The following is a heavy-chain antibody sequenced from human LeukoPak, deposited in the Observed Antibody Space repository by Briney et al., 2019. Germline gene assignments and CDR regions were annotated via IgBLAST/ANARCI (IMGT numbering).Heavy chain of an antibody. Sequence: ASVKVSCKASTHTFTSYDINWVRQATGEGLEWMGWMNPNSGNTGYAQKFQGRITMTRNTSISTAYMELSSLRSEDTAVYYCARVDGVTPDAFDIWGQGTMVTVSS. CDR3: ARVDGVTPDAFDI. D-gene: IGHD3-3*01. CDR2: MNPNSGNT. V-gene: IGHV1-8*01. CDR1: THTFTSYD. J-gene: IGHJ3*02.